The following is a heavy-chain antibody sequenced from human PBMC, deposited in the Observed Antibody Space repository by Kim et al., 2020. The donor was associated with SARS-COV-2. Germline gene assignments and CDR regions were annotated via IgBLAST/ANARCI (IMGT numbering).Heavy chain of an antibody. CDR3: AVFYASGTFFPGVNWF. D-gene: IGHD3-10*01. CDR2: IDFYGNT. CDR1: DDSIHNINYY. J-gene: IGHJ5*01. Sequence: SETLSLTCTVSDDSIHNINYYWAWIRQTPGTGLEWIATIDFYGNTYSGPSLRSRVTMSLDTSENQFSLILTSVTAADTALYYCAVFYASGTFFPGVNWF. V-gene: IGHV4-39*01.